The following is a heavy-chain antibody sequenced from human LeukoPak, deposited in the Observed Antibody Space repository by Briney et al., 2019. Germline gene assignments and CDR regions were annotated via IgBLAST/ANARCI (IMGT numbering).Heavy chain of an antibody. J-gene: IGHJ4*02. V-gene: IGHV3-7*01. CDR3: ARDPQWLYSGPYFDY. Sequence: GGSLRLSCAASGFTFSSYWMSWVRQAPGKGLEWVANIKQDGSEKYYVDSVKGRFTISRDNAKNSLYLQMNSLRAEDTAVYYCARDPQWLYSGPYFDYWGQGTLVTVSS. D-gene: IGHD6-19*01. CDR1: GFTFSSYW. CDR2: IKQDGSEK.